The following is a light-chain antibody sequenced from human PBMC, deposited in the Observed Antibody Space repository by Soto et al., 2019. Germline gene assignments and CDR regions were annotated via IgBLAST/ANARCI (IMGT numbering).Light chain of an antibody. CDR1: QSVSSSY. CDR2: GTS. V-gene: IGKV3-15*01. J-gene: IGKJ1*01. Sequence: EIVRTQSPGTLSLSPGERATLSCRASQSVSSSYLAWYQQKPGQSPRLLIYGTSTRATGIPARFSGSGSGTEFTLTISSLQSEDFAVYYCHQYNFWPTFGQGTKVDI. CDR3: HQYNFWPT.